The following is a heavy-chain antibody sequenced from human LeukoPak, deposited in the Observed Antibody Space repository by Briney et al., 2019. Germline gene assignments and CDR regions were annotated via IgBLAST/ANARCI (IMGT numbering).Heavy chain of an antibody. J-gene: IGHJ4*02. V-gene: IGHV3-21*01. CDR1: GFIFSSDS. CDR3: ARDWWGAAAAPGDY. Sequence: PGGSLRLSCAASGFIFSSDSMNWVRQAPGKGLEWVSSISSSSSTIYYADSVKGRFTISRDNAKNSLHLQMNSLRAEDTAVYYCARDWWGAAAAPGDYWGQGTLVTVSS. CDR2: ISSSSSTI. D-gene: IGHD6-13*01.